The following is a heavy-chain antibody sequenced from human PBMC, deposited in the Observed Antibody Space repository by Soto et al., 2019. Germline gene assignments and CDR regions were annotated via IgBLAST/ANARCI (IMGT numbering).Heavy chain of an antibody. J-gene: IGHJ4*02. D-gene: IGHD3-22*01. CDR3: TTTYYYDSSRYHDVDY. V-gene: IGHV3-15*07. Sequence: EVQLVESGGGLVKPGGSLRLSCAASGFTFSNAWMNWVRQAPGKGLEWVGRIKSKTDGGTTDYAAPVKGRFTISRDDSKNSLYLQINSLKTEDTAVYYCTTTYYYDSSRYHDVDYWGQGTLVTVSS. CDR2: IKSKTDGGTT. CDR1: GFTFSNAW.